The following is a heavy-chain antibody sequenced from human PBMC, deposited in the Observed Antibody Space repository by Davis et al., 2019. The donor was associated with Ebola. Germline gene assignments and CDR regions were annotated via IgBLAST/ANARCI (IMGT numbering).Heavy chain of an antibody. CDR1: GFTFSSYW. V-gene: IGHV3-74*01. CDR3: ARSVRFWSGYSLFDY. J-gene: IGHJ4*02. D-gene: IGHD3-3*01. CDR2: INSDGSST. Sequence: GESLKISCAASGFTFSSYWMHWVRQAPGKGLVWVSRINSDGSSTSYADSVTGRFTISRDNAKNTLYLQMNSLRAEDTAVYYCARSVRFWSGYSLFDYWGQGTLVTVSS.